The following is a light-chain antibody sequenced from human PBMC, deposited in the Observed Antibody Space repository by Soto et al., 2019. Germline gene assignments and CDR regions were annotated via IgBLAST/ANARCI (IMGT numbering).Light chain of an antibody. CDR2: EVS. Sequence: QSALTQPPSASGSPGQSVTISCTGSSSDVGGYNYVSWYQQHPGKAPKLMLYEVSKRPSGVPDRFSGYKSGNTASLTVTGLQAEDEADYFCTSYAGNSYVFGTGTKLTVL. J-gene: IGLJ1*01. CDR3: TSYAGNSYV. V-gene: IGLV2-8*01. CDR1: SSDVGGYNY.